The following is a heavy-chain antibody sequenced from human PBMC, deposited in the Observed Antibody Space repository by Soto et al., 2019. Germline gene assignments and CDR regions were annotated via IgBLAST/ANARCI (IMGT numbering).Heavy chain of an antibody. CDR1: GFSFSNYG. J-gene: IGHJ6*03. V-gene: IGHV3-74*01. CDR3: VRGGFEEYFHYMDL. CDR2: INSDGSST. D-gene: IGHD3-10*01. Sequence: EVQLVESGGGLVQPGGSLRLSCVDSGFSFSNYGMHWVRQAPGKGLVWVSHINSDGSSTSYADSVKGRFTISRDNAKNTLYLQVNSLRVEDTAMYYCVRGGFEEYFHYMDLWGKGTTGTVAS.